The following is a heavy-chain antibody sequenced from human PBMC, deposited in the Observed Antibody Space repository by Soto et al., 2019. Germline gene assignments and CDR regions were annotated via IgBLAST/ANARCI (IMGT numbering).Heavy chain of an antibody. J-gene: IGHJ4*02. D-gene: IGHD5-18*01. CDR3: AKGSTAMTYFDY. CDR1: GFTFSSYG. V-gene: IGHV3-30*18. CDR2: ISYDGSNK. Sequence: QVQLVESGGGVVQPGRSLRLSCAASGFTFSSYGMHWVRQAPGKGLEWVAVISYDGSNKYYADSVKGRFTISRDNSKNTLYLQITSLRAEDTAVYYCAKGSTAMTYFDYWGQGTLVTVSS.